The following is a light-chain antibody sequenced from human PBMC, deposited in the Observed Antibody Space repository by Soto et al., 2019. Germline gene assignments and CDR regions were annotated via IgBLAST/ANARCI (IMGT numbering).Light chain of an antibody. CDR3: LGALQSPPT. V-gene: IGKV2-28*01. CDR2: LGS. Sequence: DIVMTQSPVSLPVTPGEPASISCRSSQSLLHSNGYNSLGWYLQKPGQSPQLLIYLGSNRASGVPGRFSASASGTDFTLTISRVEAEDVGVYYCLGALQSPPTCGQGTRVEIK. CDR1: QSLLHSNGYNS. J-gene: IGKJ1*01.